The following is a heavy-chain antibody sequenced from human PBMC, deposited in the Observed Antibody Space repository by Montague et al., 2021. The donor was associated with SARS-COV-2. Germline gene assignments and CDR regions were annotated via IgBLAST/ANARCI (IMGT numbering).Heavy chain of an antibody. V-gene: IGHV4-4*07. Sequence: SETLSLTYTVSGASMSGYHWSWIRRPAGKALEWIGRIYSNGDTTYNPSLKSRLTMSVDTSERQFSLKMTSVIAADTAIYYCARGSEYYYHPFDYWGHGNLVTVSS. CDR1: GASMSGYH. D-gene: IGHD2/OR15-2a*01. CDR2: IYSNGDT. CDR3: ARGSEYYYHPFDY. J-gene: IGHJ4*01.